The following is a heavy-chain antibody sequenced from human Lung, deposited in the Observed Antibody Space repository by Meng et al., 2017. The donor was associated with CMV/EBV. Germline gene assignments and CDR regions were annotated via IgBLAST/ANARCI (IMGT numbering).Heavy chain of an antibody. J-gene: IGHJ5*02. V-gene: IGHV1-69*05. CDR3: ARTTYQLKHLSYSSSWYLWFDP. CDR1: GGTFSSYA. D-gene: IGHD6-13*01. Sequence: SXXVSXKASGGTFSSYAISWVRQAPGQGLEWMGGIIPIFGTANYAQKFQGRVTITTDESTSTAYMELSSLRSEDTAVYYCARTTYQLKHLSYSSSWYLWFDPWXQGTLVTGS. CDR2: IIPIFGTA.